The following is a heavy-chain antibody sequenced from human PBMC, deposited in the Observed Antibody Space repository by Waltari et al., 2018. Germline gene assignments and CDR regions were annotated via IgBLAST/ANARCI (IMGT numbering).Heavy chain of an antibody. CDR3: ARDYHPYVYGSGFYYYGMDV. CDR1: GYTLTAHT. J-gene: IGHJ6*02. V-gene: IGHV7-4-1*02. Sequence: QGQLVQSGSELKKPGASVKISCKAVGYTLTAHTLNWVRLAPGQGLEWVGSTNTMTGNPTYVQGLTGRLVISLDTSVNTAYLQINSLEAEDTAVYYCARDYHPYVYGSGFYYYGMDVWGQGTTVTVSS. CDR2: TNTMTGNP. D-gene: IGHD3-10*01.